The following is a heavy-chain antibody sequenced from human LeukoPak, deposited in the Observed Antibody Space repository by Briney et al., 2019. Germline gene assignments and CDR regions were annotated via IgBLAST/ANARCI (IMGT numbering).Heavy chain of an antibody. V-gene: IGHV3-7*01. D-gene: IGHD2-2*01. CDR1: GFTFSSYW. J-gene: IGHJ4*02. CDR3: AEGGVVPAAMAFDY. CDR2: IKQDGSEK. Sequence: PGGSLRLSCAASGFTFSSYWMSWVRQAPGKGLEWVANIKQDGSEKYYVDSVKGRFTISRDNAKNSLYLQMNSLRAEDTAVYYCAEGGVVPAAMAFDYWGQGTLVTVSS.